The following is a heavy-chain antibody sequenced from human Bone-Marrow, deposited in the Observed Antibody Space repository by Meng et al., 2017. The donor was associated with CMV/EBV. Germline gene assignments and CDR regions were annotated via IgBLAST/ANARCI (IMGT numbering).Heavy chain of an antibody. CDR3: ARKTYYDSSGYHDY. D-gene: IGHD3-22*01. CDR1: GFTFSSYS. Sequence: GESLKISCAASGFTFSSYSMNWVRQAPGKGLEWVSSISSSSSYIYYADSVKGRFTISRDNAKNSLYLQMNSLRAEDTAVYYCARKTYYDSSGYHDYWGQGTLVTVSS. J-gene: IGHJ4*02. CDR2: ISSSSSYI. V-gene: IGHV3-21*01.